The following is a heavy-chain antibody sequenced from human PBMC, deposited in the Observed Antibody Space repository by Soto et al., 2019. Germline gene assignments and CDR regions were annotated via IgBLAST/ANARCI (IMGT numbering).Heavy chain of an antibody. V-gene: IGHV3-30*18. Sequence: QVQLVESGGGVVQPGRSLRLSCAASGFTFSSYGMHWVRQAPGKGLEWVAVISYDGSNKYYADSVKGRFTISRDNSKNTLYLQMNSLRAEDTAVYYCAKESPCSDRYSPPNFQHWGQGTLVTVSS. D-gene: IGHD3-10*02. CDR1: GFTFSSYG. CDR3: AKESPCSDRYSPPNFQH. CDR2: ISYDGSNK. J-gene: IGHJ1*01.